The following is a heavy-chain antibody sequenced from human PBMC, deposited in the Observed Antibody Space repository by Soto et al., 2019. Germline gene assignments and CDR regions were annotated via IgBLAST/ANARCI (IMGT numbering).Heavy chain of an antibody. D-gene: IGHD6-19*01. CDR3: SPDSSGGEFDC. CDR1: GYTFTSYG. Sequence: GASVKVSCKASGYTFTSYGISWVRQAPGQGLEWMGWISAYNGNTKYADSVRGRFTISRDNSKNTLYLQMNSLRAEDTAVYYCSPDSSGGEFDCWGQGTLVTVSS. V-gene: IGHV1-18*01. CDR2: ISAYNGNT. J-gene: IGHJ4*02.